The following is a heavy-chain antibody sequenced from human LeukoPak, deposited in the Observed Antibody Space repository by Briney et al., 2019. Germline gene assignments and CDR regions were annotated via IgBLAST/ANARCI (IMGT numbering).Heavy chain of an antibody. D-gene: IGHD6-19*01. CDR1: VFTFSSYW. CDR3: AKDSAVADTDFDY. Sequence: GGSLRLSCAASVFTFSSYWMHWVRQAPGKGLVWVSRINSDASTTSYADSVKGRFTISRDNAKNTLHLQMNSLRAEDTAVYYCAKDSAVADTDFDYWGQGTLVTVSS. V-gene: IGHV3-74*01. CDR2: INSDASTT. J-gene: IGHJ4*02.